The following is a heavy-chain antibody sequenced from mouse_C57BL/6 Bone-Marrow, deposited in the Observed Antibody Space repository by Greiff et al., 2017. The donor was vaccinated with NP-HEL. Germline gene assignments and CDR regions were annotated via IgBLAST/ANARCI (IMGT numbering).Heavy chain of an antibody. V-gene: IGHV1-52*01. CDR1: GYTFTSYW. Sequence: QVHLKQPGAELVRPGSSVKLSCKASGYTFTSYWMHWVKQRPIQGLEWIGNIDPSDSETHYNQKFKDKATVTVDKSSSTAYMHLSSLTSEAAAFYYCARGGLHLYYFDYWGQGTTLTVSS. CDR2: IDPSDSET. J-gene: IGHJ2*01. CDR3: ARGGLHLYYFDY. D-gene: IGHD2-2*01.